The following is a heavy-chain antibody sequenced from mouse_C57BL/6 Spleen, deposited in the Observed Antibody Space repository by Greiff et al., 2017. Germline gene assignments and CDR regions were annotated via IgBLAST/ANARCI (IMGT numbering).Heavy chain of an antibody. CDR1: GFTFSSYA. D-gene: IGHD1-1*01. J-gene: IGHJ1*03. CDR2: ISDGGSYT. CDR3: ARDALRYWYFDV. V-gene: IGHV5-4*01. Sequence: EVKLVESGGGLVKPGGSLKLSCAASGFTFSSYAMSWVRQTPEKRLEWVATISDGGSYTYYPDNVKGRFTISRDNAKNNLYLQMSHLKSEDTAMYYCARDALRYWYFDVWGTGTTVTVSS.